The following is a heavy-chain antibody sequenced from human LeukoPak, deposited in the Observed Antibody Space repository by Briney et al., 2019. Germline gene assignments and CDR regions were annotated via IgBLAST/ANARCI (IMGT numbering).Heavy chain of an antibody. V-gene: IGHV1-69*13. J-gene: IGHJ6*03. CDR2: IIPIFGTA. Sequence: ASVKVSCKASGYTFTSYAMNWVRQAPGQGLEWMGGIIPIFGTANYAQKFQGRVTITADESTSTAYMELSSLRSEDTAVYYCARGVIYGGNPYYYYYMDVWGKGTTVTVSS. CDR3: ARGVIYGGNPYYYYYMDV. D-gene: IGHD4-23*01. CDR1: GYTFTSYA.